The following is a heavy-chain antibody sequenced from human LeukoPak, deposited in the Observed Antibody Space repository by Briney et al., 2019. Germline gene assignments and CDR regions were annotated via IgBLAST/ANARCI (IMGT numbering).Heavy chain of an antibody. J-gene: IGHJ6*02. V-gene: IGHV1-46*01. CDR2: INPSGGST. D-gene: IGHD2-15*01. CDR3: ARVREDCSGGSCYSYYYYGMDV. Sequence: ASVKVSCKASGYTFTSYYMHWVRQAPGQGLEWMGIINPSGGSTSYAQKFQGRVTMTRDTSTSTVYMELSSLRSEDTAVYYCARVREDCSGGSCYSYYYYGMDVRGQGTTVTVSS. CDR1: GYTFTSYY.